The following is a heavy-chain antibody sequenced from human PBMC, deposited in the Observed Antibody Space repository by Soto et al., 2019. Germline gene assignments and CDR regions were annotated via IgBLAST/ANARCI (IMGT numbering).Heavy chain of an antibody. Sequence: ASVKVSCKASGYSFSSYYMHWVRQAPGQGLEWMGVINPSGDSITYAQKFQGRVTMTKDTSTSTLFMEVSSLRSEDTAVYFCARDWEFGYWGQGTMVTVSS. CDR1: GYSFSSYY. J-gene: IGHJ4*02. CDR3: ARDWEFGY. D-gene: IGHD1-26*01. CDR2: INPSGDSI. V-gene: IGHV1-46*01.